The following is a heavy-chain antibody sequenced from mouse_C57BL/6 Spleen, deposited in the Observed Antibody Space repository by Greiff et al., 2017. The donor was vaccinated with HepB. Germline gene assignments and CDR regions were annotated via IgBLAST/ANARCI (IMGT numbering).Heavy chain of an antibody. D-gene: IGHD1-1*01. CDR3: ASPPHYYGSSYAMDY. CDR1: GYSITSGYY. V-gene: IGHV3-6*01. CDR2: ISYDGSN. Sequence: DVHLVESGPGLVKPSQSLSLTCSVTGYSITSGYYWNWIRQFPGNKLEWMGYISYDGSNNYNPSLKNRISITRDTSKNQFFLKLNSVTTEDTATYYCASPPHYYGSSYAMDYWGQGTSVTVSS. J-gene: IGHJ4*01.